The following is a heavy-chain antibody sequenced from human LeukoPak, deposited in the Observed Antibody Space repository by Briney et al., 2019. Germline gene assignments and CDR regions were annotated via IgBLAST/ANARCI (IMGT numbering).Heavy chain of an antibody. V-gene: IGHV3-7*01. D-gene: IGHD3-16*02. CDR2: IKQDGSDK. CDR1: GLTFSSYW. J-gene: IGHJ4*02. CDR3: ARDTYRFFDY. Sequence: GGSLRLSCAASGLTFSSYWMGWVRQAPGKGLEWVANIKQDGSDKYYVDSVKGRFTISRDNARNSLYLQMNSLRAEDTAVYCCARDTYRFFDYWGQGTLVTVSS.